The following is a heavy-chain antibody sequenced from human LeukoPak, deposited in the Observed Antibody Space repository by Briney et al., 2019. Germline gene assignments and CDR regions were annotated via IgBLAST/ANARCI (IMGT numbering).Heavy chain of an antibody. CDR2: IEGSGSGT. Sequence: RAGGSLRLSCAASGFTFSSYVMAWARQAAGKGLEWVSAIEGSGSGTYYADSVKGRFTISRDNSKNTLYLQMNSLRADDTAVYYCAKGCLSCDNSGYYWGLGTLVTVSS. D-gene: IGHD1-26*01. V-gene: IGHV3-23*01. CDR3: AKGCLSCDNSGYY. J-gene: IGHJ4*02. CDR1: GFTFSSYV.